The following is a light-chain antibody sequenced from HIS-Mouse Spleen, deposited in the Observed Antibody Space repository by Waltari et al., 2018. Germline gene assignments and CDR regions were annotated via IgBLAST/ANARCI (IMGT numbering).Light chain of an antibody. V-gene: IGKV3-20*01. CDR1: QSVSSSY. Sequence: DIVLTQSPGTLSLSPGERATLSCRASQSVSSSYLAWYPKKPAQAARLRIYGASSRATGIPDRFSGSGSGTDFTLTISRLEPEDFAVYYCQQYGSSPRTFGQGTKVEIK. CDR3: QQYGSSPRT. J-gene: IGKJ1*01. CDR2: GAS.